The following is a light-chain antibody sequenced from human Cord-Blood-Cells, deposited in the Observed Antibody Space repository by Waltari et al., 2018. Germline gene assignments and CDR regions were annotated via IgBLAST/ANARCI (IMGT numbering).Light chain of an antibody. V-gene: IGKV3-20*01. CDR1: QSVSSSY. CDR3: QQYGSSRT. J-gene: IGKJ1*01. Sequence: EIVLTQSPGTLSLSPGERATLTCRASQSVSSSYLAWYQQKPGQAPRLLIYGASIRATGIPDRFSGSASGTDFTITISRLEPEDFAVYYCQQYGSSRTFGQGTKVEIK. CDR2: GAS.